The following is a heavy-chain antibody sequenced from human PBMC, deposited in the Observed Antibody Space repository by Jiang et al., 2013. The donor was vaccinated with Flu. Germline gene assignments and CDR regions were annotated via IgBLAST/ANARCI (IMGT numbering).Heavy chain of an antibody. Sequence: LVESGAEVKKPGESLKISCKGSGYSFTSHWIGWVRQMPGKDLEWMAIIYPGDSETRYSPSFQGQVTISADKSTSTVYLQWSSLRASDTAIYYCARQGRNCGTATCSHYYHMDVWGKGTTVAVSS. D-gene: IGHD2-2*01. CDR1: GYSFTSHW. CDR2: IYPGDSET. V-gene: IGHV5-51*01. J-gene: IGHJ6*03. CDR3: ARQGRNCGTATCSHYYHMDV.